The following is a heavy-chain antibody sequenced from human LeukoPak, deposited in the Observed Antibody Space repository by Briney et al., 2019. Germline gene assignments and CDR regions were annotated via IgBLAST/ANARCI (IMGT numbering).Heavy chain of an antibody. D-gene: IGHD3-3*01. Sequence: SETLSLTCAVYGGSFSGYYWSWIRQPPGKGLEWIGEINHSGSANYNPSLKSRVTISVDTSKNQFSLKLSSVTAADTAVYYCARVIDSYYFDYWGQGTLVTVSS. CDR2: INHSGSA. V-gene: IGHV4-34*01. CDR1: GGSFSGYY. J-gene: IGHJ4*02. CDR3: ARVIDSYYFDY.